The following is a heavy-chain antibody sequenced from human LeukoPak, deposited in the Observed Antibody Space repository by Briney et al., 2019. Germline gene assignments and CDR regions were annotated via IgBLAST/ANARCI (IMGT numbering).Heavy chain of an antibody. Sequence: GGSLRLSCAASGFTFSSYSMNWVRQAPGKGLEWVSSISSSGGYIYYADSVKGRFTVSRDNAENSLFLQMNSLKAEDTAVYYCARGGYFDYWGQGTLVTVSS. CDR2: ISSSGGYI. J-gene: IGHJ4*02. V-gene: IGHV3-21*01. CDR3: ARGGYFDY. CDR1: GFTFSSYS.